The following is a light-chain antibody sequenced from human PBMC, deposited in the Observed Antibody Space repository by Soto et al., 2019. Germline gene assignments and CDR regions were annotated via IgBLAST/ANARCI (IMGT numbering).Light chain of an antibody. CDR1: STDFDGYDY. V-gene: IGLV2-14*03. Sequence: LTQPASVSGSPGQSITISCTGASTDFDGYDYVSWYQQHPGQAPKLMIYDVNNRPSGVSYRFSGSKSGDTASLTISGLQAEDDADYYCSSYTSSAPFYVFGTGTKVTVL. CDR3: SSYTSSAPFYV. J-gene: IGLJ1*01. CDR2: DVN.